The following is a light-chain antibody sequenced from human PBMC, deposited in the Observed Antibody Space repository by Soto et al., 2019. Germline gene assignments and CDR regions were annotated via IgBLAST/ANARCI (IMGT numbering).Light chain of an antibody. CDR2: AAS. J-gene: IGKJ2*01. CDR3: QESFISPLFT. V-gene: IGKV1-39*01. CDR1: QDISSS. Sequence: DIQMTQSPSSLSASVGDRVTITCRTSQDISSSINWYQHKPGEAHKLLIYAASNLQSGVPSRFSGSGSRQDYSLSISSLQPEDFATYYCQESFISPLFTFGQGTTLELK.